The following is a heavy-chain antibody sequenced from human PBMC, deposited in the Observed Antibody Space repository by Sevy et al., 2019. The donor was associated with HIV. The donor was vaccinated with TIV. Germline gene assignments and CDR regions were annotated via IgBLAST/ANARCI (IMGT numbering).Heavy chain of an antibody. D-gene: IGHD4-17*01. CDR1: GFTFSSYS. CDR2: ICSSSSTI. Sequence: GGSLRLSCAASGFTFSSYSMNWVRQAPGKGLERVSYICSSSSTIYYADSVKGRFTISRDNAKNSLYLQMNSLRDEDTAVYYCAKVYGDYLRSFLSDYYYYGMDVWGQGTTVTVSS. J-gene: IGHJ6*02. CDR3: AKVYGDYLRSFLSDYYYYGMDV. V-gene: IGHV3-48*02.